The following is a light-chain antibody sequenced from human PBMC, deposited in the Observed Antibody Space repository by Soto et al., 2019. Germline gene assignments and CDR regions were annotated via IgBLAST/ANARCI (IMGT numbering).Light chain of an antibody. J-gene: IGLJ1*01. CDR3: CSHSATYPFV. CDR2: DVT. V-gene: IGLV2-11*01. CDR1: SSDVGGYNC. Sequence: QSVLTQPRSVSGSPGQSVTISCTGTSSDVGGYNCVSWYQQHPGKAPQLIIYDVTQRPSGVPDRFSGSKSGNTASLSISGLQAEAEADYYCCSHSATYPFVFGTGTKLTVL.